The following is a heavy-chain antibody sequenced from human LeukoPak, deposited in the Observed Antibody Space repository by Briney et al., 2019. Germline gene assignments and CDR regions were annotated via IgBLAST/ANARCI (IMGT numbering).Heavy chain of an antibody. Sequence: GASVKVSCKVSGYTLTELSMHWVRQAPGKGLEWMGGFDPEDGETIYAQKFQGRVTMTEDTSTDIAYMELSSLRSEDTAVYYCATQDIVVVPGGVEYFQHWGQGTLVTVSS. CDR1: GYTLTELS. CDR2: FDPEDGET. V-gene: IGHV1-24*01. CDR3: ATQDIVVVPGGVEYFQH. D-gene: IGHD2-2*01. J-gene: IGHJ1*01.